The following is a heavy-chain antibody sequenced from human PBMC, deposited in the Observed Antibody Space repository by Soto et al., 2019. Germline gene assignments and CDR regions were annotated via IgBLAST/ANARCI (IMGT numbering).Heavy chain of an antibody. Sequence: PSETLSLTCTVSGASIKSRNYFWGWIRQPPGKGLEFVGSIHSSGGTYYNPSLKSRVTVSVDLSNSHFSLSLKSLTATDTAVYYCGRLAEAATGHTVFDFWGQGTLVTVSS. CDR1: GASIKSRNYF. CDR3: GRLAEAATGHTVFDF. V-gene: IGHV4-39*02. J-gene: IGHJ4*02. CDR2: IHSSGGT. D-gene: IGHD2-15*01.